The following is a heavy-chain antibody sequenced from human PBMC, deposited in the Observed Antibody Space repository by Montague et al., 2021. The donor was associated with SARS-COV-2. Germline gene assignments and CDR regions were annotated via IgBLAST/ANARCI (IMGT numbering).Heavy chain of an antibody. V-gene: IGHV4-59*01. J-gene: IGHJ4*02. Sequence: SETLSLTCTVSGGSISSYYWSWIRQSPGKGLEWIGYIYYSGSTNYNPSLKSRVTISVDTSKNQFSLRLSAVTAADTARYYCARAKNICFIANCVNYFDLWGLGALVTVSS. CDR3: ARAKNICFIANCVNYFDL. D-gene: IGHD2-15*01. CDR1: GGSISSYY. CDR2: IYYSGST.